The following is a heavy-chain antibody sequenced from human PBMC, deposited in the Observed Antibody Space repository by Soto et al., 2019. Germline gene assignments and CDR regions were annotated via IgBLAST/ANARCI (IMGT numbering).Heavy chain of an antibody. D-gene: IGHD7-27*01. J-gene: IGHJ4*02. V-gene: IGHV3-30*18. CDR2: ISYDGSNK. CDR1: GFTFSSYG. Sequence: QVQLVESGGGVVQPGRSLRLSCAASGFTFSSYGRHWVRQAPGKGLEWVAVISYDGSNKYYADSVKGRFTISRDNSKNTLYLQMNSLRAEDTAVYYCANGVTGVGYWGQGTLVTVSS. CDR3: ANGVTGVGY.